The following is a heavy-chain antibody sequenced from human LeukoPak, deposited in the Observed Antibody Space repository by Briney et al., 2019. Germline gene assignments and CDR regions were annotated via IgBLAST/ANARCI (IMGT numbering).Heavy chain of an antibody. Sequence: GGSLRLSCAASGFPFDDYAMHWVRQAPGKGLEWVSGISWNSGSIGYADSVKGRFTISRDNAKNSLYLQMNSLRAEDTALYYCAKAFRIAEATKEFDYWGQGTLVTVSS. CDR2: ISWNSGSI. CDR1: GFPFDDYA. J-gene: IGHJ4*02. D-gene: IGHD6-13*01. CDR3: AKAFRIAEATKEFDY. V-gene: IGHV3-9*01.